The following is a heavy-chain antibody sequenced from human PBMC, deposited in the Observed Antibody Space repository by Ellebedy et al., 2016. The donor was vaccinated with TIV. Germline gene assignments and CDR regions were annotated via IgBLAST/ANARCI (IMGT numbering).Heavy chain of an antibody. J-gene: IGHJ4*02. Sequence: AASVKVSCKASGYSFTNYGIVWVRQAPGQGLEWKGWISGSSGNTRYSKKLQGRVTMTTDTSESTAYLSLRSLRSDDTAVYYCARGGSAEASGTVDYWGQGTLVTVSS. CDR3: ARGGSAEASGTVDY. D-gene: IGHD3-10*01. CDR2: ISGSSGNT. CDR1: GYSFTNYG. V-gene: IGHV1-18*01.